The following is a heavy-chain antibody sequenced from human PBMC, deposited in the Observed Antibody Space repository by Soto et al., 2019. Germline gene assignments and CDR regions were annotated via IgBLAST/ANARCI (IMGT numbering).Heavy chain of an antibody. Sequence: QVQLVQSGAEVKKPGSSVKVSCKASGGTFSSYTISWVRQAPGQGLEWMGRIIPILGIANYAQKFQGRVTFTADKSTSTAYMELSSLGSEDTAVYYCARGGYSGYEGSHWGQGTLVTVSS. J-gene: IGHJ4*02. V-gene: IGHV1-69*02. CDR3: ARGGYSGYEGSH. CDR2: IIPILGIA. CDR1: GGTFSSYT. D-gene: IGHD5-12*01.